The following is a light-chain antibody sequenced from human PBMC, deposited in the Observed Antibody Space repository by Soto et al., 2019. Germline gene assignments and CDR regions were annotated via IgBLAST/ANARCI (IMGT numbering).Light chain of an antibody. V-gene: IGLV2-14*01. Sequence: LTQPPSVSGSPGQSITISCTGTSSDVGGYNYVSWYQQHPGKAPKLMIYDVSNRPSGVSNRFSGSKSGNTASLTISGLQAEDEADYYCSSYTSSSTLVFGGGTKVTVL. J-gene: IGLJ2*01. CDR1: SSDVGGYNY. CDR2: DVS. CDR3: SSYTSSSTLV.